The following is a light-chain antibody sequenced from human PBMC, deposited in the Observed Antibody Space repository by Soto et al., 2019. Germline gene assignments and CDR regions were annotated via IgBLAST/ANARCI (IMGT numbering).Light chain of an antibody. CDR1: QSISSY. J-gene: IGKJ5*01. CDR2: AAS. CDR3: QQSYSTPQYT. V-gene: IGKV1-39*01. Sequence: DIQMTQAPSSLSASVGDIVSISCRSSQSISSYLNWYQQKPGKAHKLLIYAASSLQSGVPSRFSGSGSGTDFTLTISSLQPEDFATYYCQQSYSTPQYTFGQGTRLEIK.